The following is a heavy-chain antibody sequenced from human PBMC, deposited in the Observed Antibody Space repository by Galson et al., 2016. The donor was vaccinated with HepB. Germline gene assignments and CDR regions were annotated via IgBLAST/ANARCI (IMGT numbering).Heavy chain of an antibody. V-gene: IGHV1-3*01. CDR2: INAGIHDT. J-gene: IGHJ5*02. D-gene: IGHD5-24*01. CDR1: GYTFDDYD. Sequence: SVKVSCKASGYTFDDYDIHWVRQAPGQRLEWMGWINAGIHDTKYSQKFQGRVTITRDTSASTAYMELSSLRSEDTAVYYCARGSGRWLQLSARFNWFDPWGPGTLVTVSS. CDR3: ARGSGRWLQLSARFNWFDP.